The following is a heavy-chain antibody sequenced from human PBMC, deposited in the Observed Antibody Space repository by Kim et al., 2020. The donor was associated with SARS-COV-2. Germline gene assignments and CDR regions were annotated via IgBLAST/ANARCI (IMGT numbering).Heavy chain of an antibody. V-gene: IGHV4-38-2*02. J-gene: IGHJ4*02. D-gene: IGHD6-19*01. CDR2: AYHEGST. CDR1: DSSITSPYY. Sequence: SETLSLTCTVSDSSITSPYYWGWIRQPPGKGLEYVALAYHEGSTYYNPSLQSRVTISIDTSKNQVSLSLPSVPAADTAIYFYSGRPLPSSGYFDCWGQGT. CDR3: SGRPLPSSGYFDC.